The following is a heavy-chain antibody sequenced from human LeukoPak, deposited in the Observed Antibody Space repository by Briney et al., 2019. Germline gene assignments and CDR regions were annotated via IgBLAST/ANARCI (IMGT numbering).Heavy chain of an antibody. D-gene: IGHD3-16*01. CDR3: AKVGRGGEIDY. V-gene: IGHV3-23*01. CDR1: GFTFSSYA. J-gene: IGHJ4*02. Sequence: GGSLRLSCAASGFTFSSYALSWVRQAPGKGLEWVSGINSNGGRTLYADSVKGRYTISRDNSKNTLYLQTNSLRAEDTAVYYCAKVGRGGEIDYWGQGTLVTVSS. CDR2: INSNGGRT.